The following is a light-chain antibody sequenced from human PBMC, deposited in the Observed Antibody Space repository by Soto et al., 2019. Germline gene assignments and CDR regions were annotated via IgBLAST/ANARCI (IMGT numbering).Light chain of an antibody. V-gene: IGKV2-30*02. CDR3: MQGTHWPWT. Sequence: DVVMTQPPLFLPVTLGQPASISCRSSQSLAHSDGNTYLTWFQQRPGQSPRRLIYKASNRDSGVPDRFSGSGSGTDFTLKISRVEAEDVAVYYCMQGTHWPWTFGQGTKVDIK. J-gene: IGKJ1*01. CDR2: KAS. CDR1: QSLAHSDGNTY.